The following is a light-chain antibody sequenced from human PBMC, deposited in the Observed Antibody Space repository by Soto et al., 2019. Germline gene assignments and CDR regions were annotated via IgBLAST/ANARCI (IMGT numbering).Light chain of an antibody. V-gene: IGKV1-5*01. CDR3: QHYNGDPVT. J-gene: IGKJ4*01. CDR2: DAS. CDR1: QTLSIW. Sequence: DIQMTQSPSTLSASVGDRVTITCRASQTLSIWLAWYQQKPGNAPKLLISDASHLESGVPSRFSGSGSGTEFTLTISSLQPDDFATYYCQHYNGDPVTFGGGTKVQIK.